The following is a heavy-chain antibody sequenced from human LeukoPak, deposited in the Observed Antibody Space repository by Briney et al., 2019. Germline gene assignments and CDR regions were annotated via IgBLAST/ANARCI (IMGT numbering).Heavy chain of an antibody. CDR1: GFTFSNAW. CDR2: IKSKTDGGTT. D-gene: IGHD6-19*01. CDR3: TTPPVSSGAFDI. V-gene: IGHV3-15*01. J-gene: IGHJ3*02. Sequence: GGSLRLSCAASGFTFSNAWMSWVRQAPGKGLEWVGRIKSKTDGGTTDYAAPVKGRFTISRDDSKNTLYLQMNSLKTEDTAVYYCTTPPVSSGAFDIWGQGTMVTVSS.